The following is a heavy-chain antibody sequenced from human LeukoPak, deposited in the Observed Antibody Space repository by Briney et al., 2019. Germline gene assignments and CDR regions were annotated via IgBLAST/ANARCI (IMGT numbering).Heavy chain of an antibody. Sequence: PGGSLRLSCAASGFTVSSNYMSWVRQAPGKGLEWVSVIYSGGSTYYADSVKGRFTISRDNSKNTLYLQMNSLRAEDTAVYYCAKESARGHGAFDIWGQGTMVTVSS. D-gene: IGHD3-10*01. CDR3: AKESARGHGAFDI. J-gene: IGHJ3*02. CDR2: IYSGGST. CDR1: GFTVSSNY. V-gene: IGHV3-66*01.